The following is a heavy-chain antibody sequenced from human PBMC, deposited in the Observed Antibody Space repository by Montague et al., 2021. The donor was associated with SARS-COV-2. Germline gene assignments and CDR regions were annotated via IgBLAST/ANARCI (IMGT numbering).Heavy chain of an antibody. J-gene: IGHJ4*02. CDR3: ARVFPRWLQFDPYFDY. Sequence: SETLSLTCTVSGASISSSSYYWGWIRQPPGKGLEWIGSIYYSGSTNYNPSLRSRVTISVDTSKNQFSLKLSSVTAADTAVYYCARVFPRWLQFDPYFDYWGQGTLVTVSS. D-gene: IGHD5-24*01. CDR1: GASISSSSYY. V-gene: IGHV4-39*07. CDR2: IYYSGST.